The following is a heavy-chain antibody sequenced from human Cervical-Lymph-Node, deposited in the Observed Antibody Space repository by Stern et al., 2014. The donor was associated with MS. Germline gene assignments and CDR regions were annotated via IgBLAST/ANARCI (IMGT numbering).Heavy chain of an antibody. Sequence: EVQLVESGGGLVQPGGSLRLSCDTSGVPFSTYSMSWVRQAPGKGLEWVSFVSSGGDTTHYADSVEGRFTISRDKAGRSAYLQMNSLRDEDTGIYYCARTWLENTFDRWGQGTLVTVSS. D-gene: IGHD5-12*01. CDR3: ARTWLENTFDR. J-gene: IGHJ4*02. CDR2: VSSGGDTT. CDR1: GVPFSTYS. V-gene: IGHV3-48*02.